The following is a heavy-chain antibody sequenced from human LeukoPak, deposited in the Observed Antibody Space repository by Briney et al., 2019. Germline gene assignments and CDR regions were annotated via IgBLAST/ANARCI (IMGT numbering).Heavy chain of an antibody. V-gene: IGHV3-7*01. Sequence: GGSLRLSCAASGFTFSSYWMSWVRQAPGKGLEWVANIKQDGSEKYYVDSVKGRFTISRDNAKNSLYLQMNSLRAEDTAVYYCAKGFFYRGSGSDYWGQGALVTVSS. CDR1: GFTFSSYW. D-gene: IGHD2/OR15-2a*01. CDR2: IKQDGSEK. J-gene: IGHJ4*02. CDR3: AKGFFYRGSGSDY.